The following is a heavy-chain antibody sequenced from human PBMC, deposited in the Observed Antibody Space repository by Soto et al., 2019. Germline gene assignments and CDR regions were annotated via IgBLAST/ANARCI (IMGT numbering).Heavy chain of an antibody. Sequence: EVQLVESGGGLVKPGGSLRLSCAASGFTFSSYSMNWVRQAPGKGLEWVSSISSSSSYIYYADSVKGRFTISRDNAKNSLNLQMNSLRAEDTAVYYCASDAGHGDYYWFDPWGQGTLVTVSS. V-gene: IGHV3-21*01. D-gene: IGHD4-17*01. CDR3: ASDAGHGDYYWFDP. CDR1: GFTFSSYS. CDR2: ISSSSSYI. J-gene: IGHJ5*02.